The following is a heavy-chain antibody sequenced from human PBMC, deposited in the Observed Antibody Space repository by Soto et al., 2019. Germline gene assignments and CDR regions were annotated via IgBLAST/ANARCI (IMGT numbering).Heavy chain of an antibody. J-gene: IGHJ4*02. CDR2: IYSSGTT. V-gene: IGHV4-39*01. CDR3: ARRLATVTMGILGY. Sequence: QLQLQESGPGLVKPSETLSLTCTVSGDSISSSNYYWGWTRQAPGQGLEWIGSIYSSGTTYYNQSLKSRDPIAIDTSKNQFSLKLSSVTAAYTAVYFCARRLATVTMGILGYWGQGTLVTVSS. D-gene: IGHD4-17*01. CDR1: GDSISSSNYY.